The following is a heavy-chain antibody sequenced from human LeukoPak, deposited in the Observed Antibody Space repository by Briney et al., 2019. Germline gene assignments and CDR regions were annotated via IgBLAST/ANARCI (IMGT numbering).Heavy chain of an antibody. CDR2: ISSSGSTI. CDR3: ARDMGIAVAGLDY. Sequence: KPGGSLRLSCAASGFTFSDYFMNWIRQAPGKGLEWVSYISSSGSTINYADSVKGRFTISRDNAKNSLYPQMNSLRAEDTAVYYCARDMGIAVAGLDYWGQGTLVTVSS. D-gene: IGHD6-19*01. V-gene: IGHV3-11*04. J-gene: IGHJ4*02. CDR1: GFTFSDYF.